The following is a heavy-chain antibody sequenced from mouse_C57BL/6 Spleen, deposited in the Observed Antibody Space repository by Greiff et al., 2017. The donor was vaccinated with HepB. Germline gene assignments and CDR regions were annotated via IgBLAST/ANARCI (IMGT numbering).Heavy chain of an antibody. CDR1: GYTFTDYE. CDR2: IDPETGGT. V-gene: IGHV1-15*01. D-gene: IGHD4-1*01. J-gene: IGHJ3*01. CDR3: TREEKLAWFAY. Sequence: VQLQQSGAELVRPGASVTLSCKASGYTFTDYEMHWVKQTPVHGLEWIGAIDPETGGTAYNQKFKGKAILTADKSSSTAYMELRSLTSEDSAVYYCTREEKLAWFAYWGQGTLVTVSA.